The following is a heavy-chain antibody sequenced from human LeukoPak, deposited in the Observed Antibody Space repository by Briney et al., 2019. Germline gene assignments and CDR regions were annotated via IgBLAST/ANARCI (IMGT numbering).Heavy chain of an antibody. CDR3: ARVKYYYDSSGYYGY. J-gene: IGHJ4*02. CDR1: GYTFTNYY. CDR2: INPNSGGT. V-gene: IGHV1-2*02. Sequence: ASVKVSCKASGYTFTNYYMHWVRQAPGQGLEWMGWINPNSGGTNYAQKFQGRVTMTRDTSISTAYMELSRLRSDDTAVYYCARVKYYYDSSGYYGYWGQGTLVTVSS. D-gene: IGHD3-22*01.